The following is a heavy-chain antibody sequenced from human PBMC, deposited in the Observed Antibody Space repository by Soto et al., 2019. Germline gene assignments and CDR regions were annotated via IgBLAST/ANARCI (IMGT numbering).Heavy chain of an antibody. CDR3: TRGHYYGMDV. CDR2: ISDSGAST. CDR1: GFTFSNYA. Sequence: EVQLLESGGGLVQPGGSLRLSCAVSGFTFSNYAMSWVRQAPGKGLEWVSVISDSGASTYNADSVKGRFTISRDNAKKMLYLQMNSLRAEDTAVYYCTRGHYYGMDVWGQGTTVTVSS. J-gene: IGHJ6*02. V-gene: IGHV3-23*01.